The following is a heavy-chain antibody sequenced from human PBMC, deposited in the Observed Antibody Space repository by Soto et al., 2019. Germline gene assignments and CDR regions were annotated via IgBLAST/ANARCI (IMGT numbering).Heavy chain of an antibody. CDR3: VKDFKVSGSHYGTLNYYYGMDV. V-gene: IGHV3-30*18. Sequence: LRLSCAASGFTFSTYGMQWVRQAPGKGLEWVAVISYDGYLKYYVDAVKGRFTVARDNSKNTLFLEMNSLRVEDTAVYFCVKDFKVSGSHYGTLNYYYGMDVWGQGTTVTVSS. D-gene: IGHD3-10*01. CDR2: ISYDGYLK. J-gene: IGHJ6*02. CDR1: GFTFSTYG.